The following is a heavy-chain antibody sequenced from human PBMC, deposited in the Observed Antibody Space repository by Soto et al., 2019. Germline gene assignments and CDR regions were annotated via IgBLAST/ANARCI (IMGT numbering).Heavy chain of an antibody. J-gene: IGHJ4*02. D-gene: IGHD3-10*01. CDR3: ARVRRDISLLDY. V-gene: IGHV4-30-2*01. Sequence: QLQLQESGSGLVKPSQTLSLTCAVSGGSISSGGYSWSWIRQPPGKGLEWIGYIYHSGSTYYNPALKSRXXMXVXXSKNQFSLKLSSVTAADTAVYCGARVRRDISLLDYWGQGTLVTVSS. CDR1: GGSISSGGYS. CDR2: IYHSGST.